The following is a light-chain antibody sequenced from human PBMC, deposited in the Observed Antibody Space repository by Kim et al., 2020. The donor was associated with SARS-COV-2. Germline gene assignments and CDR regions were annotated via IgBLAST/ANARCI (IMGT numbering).Light chain of an antibody. CDR3: SSYTSSSTYV. CDR1: SGDVGSYNR. J-gene: IGLJ1*01. V-gene: IGLV2-18*02. CDR2: EVS. Sequence: GPLVAISCDGTSGDVGSYNRVSWYRQPPGTAPNLIIYEVSNRPSGVPDRFSGSRSGNTASLTISGLQAEDEADYYCSSYTSSSTYVFGTGTKVTVL.